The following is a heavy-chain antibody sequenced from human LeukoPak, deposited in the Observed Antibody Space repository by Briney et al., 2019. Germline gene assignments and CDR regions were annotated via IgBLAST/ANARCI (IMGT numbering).Heavy chain of an antibody. CDR2: ISTYNGNT. V-gene: IGHV1-18*01. J-gene: IGHJ4*02. CDR3: ARVGYTSGCDH. CDR1: GYIFTSYG. Sequence: ASVKVSCKASGYIFTSYGIGGVRQAPGQGLEWMGWISTYNGNTNYVQRLQGRVTMTTDTPTNTVHMELRSLRSDDAAVYYCARVGYTSGCDHWGQGTLVTVSS. D-gene: IGHD3-3*01.